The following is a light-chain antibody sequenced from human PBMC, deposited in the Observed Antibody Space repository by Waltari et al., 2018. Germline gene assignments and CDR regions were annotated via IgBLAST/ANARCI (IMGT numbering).Light chain of an antibody. Sequence: DIQMTQSPSTLSASVGDRVTITCRASQSISSWLAWYQQKPGKAPKLLIYKASSLESGVPSRFSGSGSGTEFTLTLSSLQPDDFATYYCQQYRTFGQGTKVEIK. CDR3: QQYRT. V-gene: IGKV1-5*03. CDR2: KAS. CDR1: QSISSW. J-gene: IGKJ1*01.